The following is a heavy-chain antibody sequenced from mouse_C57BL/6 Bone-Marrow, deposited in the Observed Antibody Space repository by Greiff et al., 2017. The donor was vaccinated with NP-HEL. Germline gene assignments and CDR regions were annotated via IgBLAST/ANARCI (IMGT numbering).Heavy chain of an antibody. CDR3: ATLRGHTVGATRDY. V-gene: IGHV1-59*01. J-gene: IGHJ2*01. Sequence: QVQLQQPGAELVRPGTSVKLSCKASGYTFTSYWMHWVKQRPGQGLEWIGVIDPSDSYTTYNQQFKGKATLTVDTSSSTAYMQLSSRTSEDSAVDYCATLRGHTVGATRDYWGQGTTRTVSS. CDR2: IDPSDSYT. D-gene: IGHD1-1*01. CDR1: GYTFTSYW.